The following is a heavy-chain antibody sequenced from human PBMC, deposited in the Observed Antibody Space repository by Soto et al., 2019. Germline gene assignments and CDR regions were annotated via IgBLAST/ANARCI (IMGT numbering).Heavy chain of an antibody. Sequence: QVQLVESGGGVVQPGRSLRLSCAASGFTFSSYGMHWVRQAPGKGLEWVAVISYDGSNKYYADSVKGRFTISRDNSKHPLYLQMNSLRAEDTAVYYCAKVAHYYEGSGYYGGCDYWGQGTLVTVAS. D-gene: IGHD3-22*01. V-gene: IGHV3-30*18. CDR3: AKVAHYYEGSGYYGGCDY. CDR1: GFTFSSYG. CDR2: ISYDGSNK. J-gene: IGHJ4*02.